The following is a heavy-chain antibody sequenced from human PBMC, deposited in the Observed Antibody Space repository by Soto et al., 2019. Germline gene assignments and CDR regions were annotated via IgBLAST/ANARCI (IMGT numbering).Heavy chain of an antibody. J-gene: IGHJ4*02. Sequence: QVQLVESGGGVVQPGRSLRLSCAASGFTFSRSAFHWVRQAPGKGLEWVALITSDGSNINHADSVKGRFTISRDNSKNTLSLQMSSLRAEDTAVYYCVRDPHSGNYELEYWGQGTQVIVSS. CDR1: GFTFSRSA. V-gene: IGHV3-30-3*01. D-gene: IGHD1-26*01. CDR2: ITSDGSNI. CDR3: VRDPHSGNYELEY.